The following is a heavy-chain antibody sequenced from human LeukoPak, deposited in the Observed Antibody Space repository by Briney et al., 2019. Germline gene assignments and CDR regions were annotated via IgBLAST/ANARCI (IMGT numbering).Heavy chain of an antibody. Sequence: GGSLRLSCAASGFTFDDYGMSWVRQAPGKGLEWVSGINWNGGSTGYADSVKGRFTISRDNAKNSLYQQMNILRAEDTALYYCARDRDIVVVPAAMRGAFDYWGQGTLVTASS. J-gene: IGHJ4*02. CDR3: ARDRDIVVVPAAMRGAFDY. CDR2: INWNGGST. D-gene: IGHD2-2*01. V-gene: IGHV3-20*04. CDR1: GFTFDDYG.